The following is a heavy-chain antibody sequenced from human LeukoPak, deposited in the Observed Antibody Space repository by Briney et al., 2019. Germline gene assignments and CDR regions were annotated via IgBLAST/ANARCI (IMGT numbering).Heavy chain of an antibody. J-gene: IGHJ4*02. CDR1: GGSISSNY. D-gene: IGHD3-16*01. Sequence: SETLSLTCTVSGGSISSNYWSWIRQPPGKGLEWIGYIYYSGSTNYNPSLKSRVTISVDTSKNQFSLKLNSVTTADTAVYYCARDALGGSPGYWGQGTLVTVSS. V-gene: IGHV4-59*01. CDR3: ARDALGGSPGY. CDR2: IYYSGST.